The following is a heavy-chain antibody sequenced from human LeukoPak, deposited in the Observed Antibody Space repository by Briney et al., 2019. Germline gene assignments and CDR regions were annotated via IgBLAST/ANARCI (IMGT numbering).Heavy chain of an antibody. CDR3: ATYRQVLLPFEP. D-gene: IGHD2-8*02. CDR2: IFPSGGEI. J-gene: IGHJ5*02. Sequence: PGGSLRLSCAASGFTFSGFWMHWVRQAPGKGLEWVSSIFPSGGEIHYADSVRGRFTISRDNSKSTLSLQMNSLRAEDTAIYYCATYRQVLLPFEPWGQGTLVPVSS. CDR1: GFTFSGFW. V-gene: IGHV3-23*01.